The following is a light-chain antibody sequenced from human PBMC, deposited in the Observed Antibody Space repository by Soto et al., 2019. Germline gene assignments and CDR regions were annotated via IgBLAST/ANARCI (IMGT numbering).Light chain of an antibody. CDR1: SSNIGAGYD. V-gene: IGLV1-40*01. Sequence: QSVLTQPPSVSGAPGQRVTISCTGSSSNIGAGYDVHWYQQLPGTAPKLLIYGNSNRPSGVPDRFSGSKSGNSASLAITGLQAEDEADYYCQSYDSSLSGSTVFGTGTKVTVL. J-gene: IGLJ1*01. CDR2: GNS. CDR3: QSYDSSLSGSTV.